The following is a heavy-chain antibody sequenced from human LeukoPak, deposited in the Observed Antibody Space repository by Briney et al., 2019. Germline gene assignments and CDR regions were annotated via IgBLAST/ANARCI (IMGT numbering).Heavy chain of an antibody. CDR3: AREGYCSGGSCYSYYYYYYMDV. Sequence: GGSLRLSCAGSGFSFSSYGMHWVRQAPGKGLEWMAFIRSDGSNKYYADSVKGRFTISRDNAKNSLYLQMNSLRAEDTAVYYCAREGYCSGGSCYSYYYYYYMDVWGKGTTVTVSS. CDR1: GFSFSSYG. J-gene: IGHJ6*03. V-gene: IGHV3-30*02. D-gene: IGHD2-15*01. CDR2: IRSDGSNK.